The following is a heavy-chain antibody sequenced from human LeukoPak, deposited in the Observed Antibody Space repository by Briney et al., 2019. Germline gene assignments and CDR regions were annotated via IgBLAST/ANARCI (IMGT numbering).Heavy chain of an antibody. CDR3: ARAVVRGVIIGETRWSDS. CDR1: GFTVSRNY. J-gene: IGHJ5*01. CDR2: IYSGGST. Sequence: PGGSLRLSCAASGFTVSRNYMSWVRQAPGKGLEWVSVIYSGGSTYYADSVKGRFTISRDNSKNTLYLQMNSLRAEDTAVYYCARAVVRGVIIGETRWSDSWGQGTLVTVSS. V-gene: IGHV3-66*01. D-gene: IGHD3-10*01.